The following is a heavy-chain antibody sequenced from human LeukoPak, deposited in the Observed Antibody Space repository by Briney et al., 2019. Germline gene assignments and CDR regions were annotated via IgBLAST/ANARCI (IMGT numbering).Heavy chain of an antibody. CDR2: ISGSGGST. J-gene: IGHJ4*02. CDR1: GFTFSSYA. D-gene: IGHD6-19*01. Sequence: QPGGSLRLSCAASGFTFSSYAMSWVRQAPGKGLEWVSAISGSGGSTYYADSVKGRFTISRDNSKNTLFLQMDSLGAEDTAVYYCARDNRGVEQWLVPRNDYWGQGTLVTVSS. V-gene: IGHV3-23*01. CDR3: ARDNRGVEQWLVPRNDY.